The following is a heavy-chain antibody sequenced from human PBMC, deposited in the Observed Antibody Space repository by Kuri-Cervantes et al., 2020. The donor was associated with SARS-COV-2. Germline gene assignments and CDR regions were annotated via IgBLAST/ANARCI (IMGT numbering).Heavy chain of an antibody. J-gene: IGHJ5*02. CDR2: IPHSRGT. V-gene: IGHV4-59*01. CDR1: NGPISCYY. Sequence: SETLSLTCNVSNGPISCYYRSWIRQPPGNGLEWIGYIPHSRGTNCTPSLKSRVTISRDTSKNQFFLKLSSVTAADTAVYYCARALSYTGYSGCYNWFDPWGQGTLVTVSS. CDR3: ARALSYTGYSGCYNWFDP. D-gene: IGHD1-26*01.